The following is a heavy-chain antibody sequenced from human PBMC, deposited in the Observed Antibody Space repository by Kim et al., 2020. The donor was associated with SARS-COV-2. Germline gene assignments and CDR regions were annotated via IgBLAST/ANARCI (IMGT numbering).Heavy chain of an antibody. CDR2: ISSSSSYI. Sequence: GGSLRLSCAASGFTFSSYSMNWVRQAPGKGLEWVSSISSSSSYIYYADSVKGRFTISRDNAKNSLYLQMNSLRAEDTAVYYCARDGGFEMTAIPAYFDYWGQGTLVTVSS. D-gene: IGHD2-21*02. V-gene: IGHV3-21*01. J-gene: IGHJ4*02. CDR3: ARDGGFEMTAIPAYFDY. CDR1: GFTFSSYS.